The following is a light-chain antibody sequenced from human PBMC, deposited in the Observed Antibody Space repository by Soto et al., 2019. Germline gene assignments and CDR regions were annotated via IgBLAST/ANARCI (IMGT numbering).Light chain of an antibody. CDR3: QQRHMWPIT. CDR1: QSVSSSY. Sequence: EIVLPQSPGTLSLSPGERATLSCRASQSVSSSYLAWYQQKPGQTPRLLIYDTSIRATGVPARFSGSRSGAEFTLTISSLEPEDSAVYYCQQRHMWPITFGQGTRLEIK. V-gene: IGKV3D-20*02. CDR2: DTS. J-gene: IGKJ5*01.